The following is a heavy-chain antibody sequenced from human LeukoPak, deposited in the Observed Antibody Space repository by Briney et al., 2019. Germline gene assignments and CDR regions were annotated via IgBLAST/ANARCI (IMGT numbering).Heavy chain of an antibody. CDR2: ISSSSSYI. CDR3: ARVWQSNSGVDY. D-gene: IGHD2-21*01. Sequence: GGSLRLSCAASGFTFSSYSMNWVRQAPGKGLEWVSPISSSSSYIYYADSVKGRFAISRDNAKSSLYLQMNSLRDEDTAVYYCARVWQSNSGVDYWGQGTLVTVSS. V-gene: IGHV3-21*01. J-gene: IGHJ4*02. CDR1: GFTFSSYS.